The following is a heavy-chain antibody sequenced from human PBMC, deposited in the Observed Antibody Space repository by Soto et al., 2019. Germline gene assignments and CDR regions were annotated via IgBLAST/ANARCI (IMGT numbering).Heavy chain of an antibody. CDR3: ATSRTFDY. J-gene: IGHJ4*02. D-gene: IGHD6-13*01. CDR1: GFTFSSYW. V-gene: IGHV3-7*01. CDR2: IKQDGSEK. Sequence: EVQLVESGGGLVQPGGSLRLSCVVSGFTFSSYWMNWVRQAPGKGLEWVANIKQDGSEKYYVDSAKGRFTISRDNAKNSLYLQINSLSAEDTAIYYCATSRTFDYWGQGTLVTVSS.